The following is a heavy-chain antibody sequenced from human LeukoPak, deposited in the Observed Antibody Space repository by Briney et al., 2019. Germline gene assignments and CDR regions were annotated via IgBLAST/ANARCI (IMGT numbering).Heavy chain of an antibody. Sequence: PGRSLRLSCAASGFTFSSYSMNWVRQAPGKGLEWVSSISSSSSYIYYADSVKGRFTISRDNAKNSLYLQMNSLRAEDTAVYYCARNYDSNGNGFDYWGQGTLVTVSS. CDR1: GFTFSSYS. D-gene: IGHD3-22*01. V-gene: IGHV3-21*04. CDR2: ISSSSSYI. CDR3: ARNYDSNGNGFDY. J-gene: IGHJ4*02.